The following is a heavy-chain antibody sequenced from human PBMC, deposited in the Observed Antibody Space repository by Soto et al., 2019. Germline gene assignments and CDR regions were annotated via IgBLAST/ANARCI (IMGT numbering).Heavy chain of an antibody. Sequence: QVQLVQSGAEVRQPASSVKVSCKTSGGTFSSYAISWVRQAPGQGLEWMRGIVPIVDTATYAQKFQGRVTITADESTSTAYMELSRLRSDDTAVYYCVRVVAIPGYPDYWVQGTLVNVAS. CDR2: IVPIVDTA. D-gene: IGHD5-12*01. J-gene: IGHJ4*02. CDR1: GGTFSSYA. CDR3: VRVVAIPGYPDY. V-gene: IGHV1-69*12.